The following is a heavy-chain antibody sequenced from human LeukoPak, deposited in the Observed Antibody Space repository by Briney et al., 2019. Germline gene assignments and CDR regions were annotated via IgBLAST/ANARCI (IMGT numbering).Heavy chain of an antibody. CDR3: ATTGQGGRYYDY. J-gene: IGHJ4*02. V-gene: IGHV3-7*02. D-gene: IGHD1-14*01. Sequence: GGSLRLSCVASVFTPSSSDWMSWVRQAPGKGLEWVANIKQDGSEKYYVDSVKDRFTISRDNAKNSLYLQLNSLRAEDTAVYYCATTGQGGRYYDYWGPGTLVTVSS. CDR2: IKQDGSEK. CDR1: VFTPSSSDW.